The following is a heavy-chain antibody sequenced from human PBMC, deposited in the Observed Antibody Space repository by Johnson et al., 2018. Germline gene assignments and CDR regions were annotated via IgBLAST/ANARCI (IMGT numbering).Heavy chain of an antibody. Sequence: QVQLVQSGGGVVQPGRSLRLSCAASGFTFSSYGMHWVRQAPGKGLEWVAVISSDGSNKYYADSVKGRFTISRDNSKNTLYLQMNSLRAEDTAVYYCAKTYYYDSSGYGHYYMDVWGKGTTVTVSS. CDR1: GFTFSSYG. CDR3: AKTYYYDSSGYGHYYMDV. D-gene: IGHD3-22*01. J-gene: IGHJ6*03. CDR2: ISSDGSNK. V-gene: IGHV3-30*18.